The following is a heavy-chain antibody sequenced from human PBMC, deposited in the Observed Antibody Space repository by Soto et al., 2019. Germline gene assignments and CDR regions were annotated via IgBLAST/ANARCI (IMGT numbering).Heavy chain of an antibody. CDR2: INHSGST. J-gene: IGHJ4*02. Sequence: PSETLSLTCAVYGGSFSGYYWSWIRQPPGKGLEWIGEINHSGSTNYNPSLKSRVTISVDTSKNQFSLKLSSVTAADTAVYYCARGPAYSSSSWIAYWGQGTLVTVSS. D-gene: IGHD6-6*01. V-gene: IGHV4-34*01. CDR3: ARGPAYSSSSWIAY. CDR1: GGSFSGYY.